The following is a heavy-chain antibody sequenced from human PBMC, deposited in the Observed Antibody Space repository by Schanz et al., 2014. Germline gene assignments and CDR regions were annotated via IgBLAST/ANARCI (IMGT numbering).Heavy chain of an antibody. J-gene: IGHJ6*02. CDR1: GYIFTSYG. CDR2: ISADNGET. Sequence: QVQVVQSGGEVKIRGASVKVSCKSSGYIFTSYGISWVRQAPGRGLEWVGWISADNGETKYAQKFQGRVTMTTDRSTSTAYMELRALRSDDTAVYYCAIYDILTGSYLYGMDFWGQGTAVTVSS. V-gene: IGHV1-18*04. D-gene: IGHD3-9*01. CDR3: AIYDILTGSYLYGMDF.